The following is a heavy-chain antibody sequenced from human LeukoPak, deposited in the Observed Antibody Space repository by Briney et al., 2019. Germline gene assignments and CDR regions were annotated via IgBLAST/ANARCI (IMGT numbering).Heavy chain of an antibody. D-gene: IGHD5-18*01. Sequence: PGRSLRLSCAASGFTFDDYAMHWVRQAPGKGLEWVSGISWNSGSIGYADSVKGRFTISRDNAKNSLYLQMNSLRAEDTALYYCAKLTGGYSYGRYFDLWGRGTLVTVSS. J-gene: IGHJ2*01. V-gene: IGHV3-9*01. CDR2: ISWNSGSI. CDR3: AKLTGGYSYGRYFDL. CDR1: GFTFDDYA.